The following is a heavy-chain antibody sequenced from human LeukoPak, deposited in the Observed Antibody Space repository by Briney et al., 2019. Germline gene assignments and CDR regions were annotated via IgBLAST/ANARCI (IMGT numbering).Heavy chain of an antibody. Sequence: GGSLRLSCAASGFTVGSNYMSWVRQAPGKGLEWVSVIYSGGSTYYADSVKGRFTISRDNSKNTLYLQMNSLRAEDTAVYYCARDSYSSSWFNYFDYWGQGTLVTVSS. CDR3: ARDSYSSSWFNYFDY. J-gene: IGHJ4*02. V-gene: IGHV3-53*01. CDR2: IYSGGST. D-gene: IGHD6-13*01. CDR1: GFTVGSNY.